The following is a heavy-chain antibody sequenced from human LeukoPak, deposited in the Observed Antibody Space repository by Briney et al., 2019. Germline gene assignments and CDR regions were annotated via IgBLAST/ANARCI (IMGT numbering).Heavy chain of an antibody. CDR3: AKCDETGTTRWFDP. CDR1: GYTFINYC. J-gene: IGHJ5*02. CDR2: ISPSVST. Sequence: ASVKVSCKASGYTFINYCMHWVRQAPGQGLEWMGLISPSVSTTYAQNFQGRVTMTRDTSTSTLYMELSSLRSDDTAIYYCAKCDETGTTRWFDPWGQGTLVTVSS. V-gene: IGHV1-46*01. D-gene: IGHD1-7*01.